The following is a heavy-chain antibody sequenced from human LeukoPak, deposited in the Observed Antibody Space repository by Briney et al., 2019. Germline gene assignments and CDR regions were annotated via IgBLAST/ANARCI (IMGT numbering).Heavy chain of an antibody. CDR1: GFTFSSYA. CDR3: AKDEGYSSGWYYFDY. J-gene: IGHJ4*02. D-gene: IGHD6-19*01. CDR2: ISGSGGST. V-gene: IGHV3-23*01. Sequence: GGSLRLSCAASGFTFSSYAMSWVRQAPGKGLEWVSAISGSGGSTYYADSVKGRLTISRDNSKNTLYLQMNSLRAEDTAVYYCAKDEGYSSGWYYFDYWGQGTLVTVSS.